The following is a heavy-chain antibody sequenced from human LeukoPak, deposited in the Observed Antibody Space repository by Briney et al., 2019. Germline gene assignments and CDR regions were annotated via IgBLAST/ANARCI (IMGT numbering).Heavy chain of an antibody. CDR2: IYSGGST. Sequence: GGSLRLSCAASGFTFSSYAMSWVRQAPGKGLEWVSVIYSGGSTYYADSVKGRFTISRDNSKNTLYLQMNSLRAEDTAVYYCARAWTHWGQGTLVTVSS. J-gene: IGHJ4*02. CDR3: ARAWTH. V-gene: IGHV3-66*01. CDR1: GFTFSSYA. D-gene: IGHD1-1*01.